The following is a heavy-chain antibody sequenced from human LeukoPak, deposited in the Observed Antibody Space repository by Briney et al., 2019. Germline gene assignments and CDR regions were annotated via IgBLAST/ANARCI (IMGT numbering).Heavy chain of an antibody. Sequence: LPGGSLRLSCVASGFTFSNYAMSWVRQAPGKGLEWVSVVSGSGGTTLYADSVKGRLTISRDNSKNTLYLQMNSLRAEDTAVYYCARAYDSSGYYPLYYYYYGMDVWGQGTTVTVSS. D-gene: IGHD3-22*01. CDR3: ARAYDSSGYYPLYYYYYGMDV. J-gene: IGHJ6*02. V-gene: IGHV3-23*01. CDR1: GFTFSNYA. CDR2: VSGSGGTT.